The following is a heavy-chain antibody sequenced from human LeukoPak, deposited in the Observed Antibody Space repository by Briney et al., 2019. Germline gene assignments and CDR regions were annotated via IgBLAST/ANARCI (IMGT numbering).Heavy chain of an antibody. V-gene: IGHV3-30*02. CDR1: GFTFSSYG. J-gene: IGHJ4*02. Sequence: GGSLRLSCAASGFTFSSYGMHWVRQAPGKGLEWVAYVQYDGSNEQYAHSVKGRFRISRDSSKNTLYLQMDSLRADDTAVYYCAREPNYYDSSGSIDYWGQGTLVTVSS. CDR3: AREPNYYDSSGSIDY. CDR2: VQYDGSNE. D-gene: IGHD3-22*01.